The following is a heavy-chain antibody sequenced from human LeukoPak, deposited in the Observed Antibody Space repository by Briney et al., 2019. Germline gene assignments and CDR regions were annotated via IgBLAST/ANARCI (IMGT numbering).Heavy chain of an antibody. CDR2: VSGSGGTT. Sequence: PGGSLRLSCAASGFTFSSYAMSWVRQAPGKGLEWVSVVSGSGGTTYYAGSVKGRLTISRDNSRNTLYLQMNSLRGEDTAVYYCAKGSSTTSYGAIDYWGQGTLVTVSS. CDR1: GFTFSSYA. J-gene: IGHJ4*02. V-gene: IGHV3-23*01. D-gene: IGHD2-2*01. CDR3: AKGSSTTSYGAIDY.